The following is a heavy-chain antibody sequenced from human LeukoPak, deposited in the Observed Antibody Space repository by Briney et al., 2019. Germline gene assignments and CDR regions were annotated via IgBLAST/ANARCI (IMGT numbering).Heavy chain of an antibody. CDR1: GYTFTGYY. J-gene: IGHJ3*02. CDR2: INPNSGGT. D-gene: IGHD1-20*01. CDR3: ARGGITGTTRGPTRLNDAFDI. Sequence: AASVNVSCKASGYTFTGYYMHWVRQAPGQGLEWMGWINPNSGGTNYAQKFQGWVTMTRDTSISTAYMELSRLRSDDTAVYYCARGGITGTTRGPTRLNDAFDIWGQGTMVTVSS. V-gene: IGHV1-2*04.